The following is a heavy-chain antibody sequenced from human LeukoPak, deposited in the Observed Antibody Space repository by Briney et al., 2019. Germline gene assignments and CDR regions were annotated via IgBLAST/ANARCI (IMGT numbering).Heavy chain of an antibody. Sequence: SQTLSLTCTVSGGSISSGGYYWSWIRQHPGKGLEWIGDIYYSGSTYYNPSLKSRVTISVDTSKNQFSLKLSSVTAADTAVYYCAGDCGYYYDCRGMGAFDIWGQGTMVTVSS. D-gene: IGHD3-22*01. CDR3: AGDCGYYYDCRGMGAFDI. J-gene: IGHJ3*02. V-gene: IGHV4-31*03. CDR2: IYYSGST. CDR1: GGSISSGGYY.